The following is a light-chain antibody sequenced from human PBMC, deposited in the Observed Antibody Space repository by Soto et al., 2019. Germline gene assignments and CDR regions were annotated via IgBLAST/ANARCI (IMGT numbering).Light chain of an antibody. CDR3: SSCAGSNSYV. Sequence: QSALTQPPSASGSPGQSVTISCTGTSSDVGGYNYVSWYQQHPGKAPKLIVYEVSKWPSGVPDRFSGSKSGNTASLTVSGLQAEDEADYYCSSCAGSNSYVFGTGTKVTVL. CDR1: SSDVGGYNY. J-gene: IGLJ1*01. CDR2: EVS. V-gene: IGLV2-8*01.